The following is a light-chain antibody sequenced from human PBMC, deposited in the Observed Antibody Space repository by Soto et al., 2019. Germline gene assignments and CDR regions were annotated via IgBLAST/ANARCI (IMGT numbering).Light chain of an antibody. J-gene: IGKJ2*01. CDR3: QKYNSEPYT. Sequence: DIQMTQSPASLSASVGDRVTITCRASQGISNYLAWYQQKPGKVPKLLIYAASTLQAGVPSRFSGSGSGTDFTLTISSLQHEDVATYYCQKYNSEPYTFGQGTKLQIK. V-gene: IGKV1-27*01. CDR1: QGISNY. CDR2: AAS.